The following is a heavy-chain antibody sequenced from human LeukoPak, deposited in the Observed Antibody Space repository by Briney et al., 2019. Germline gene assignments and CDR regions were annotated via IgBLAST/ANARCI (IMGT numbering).Heavy chain of an antibody. J-gene: IGHJ4*02. CDR3: ARGMYYYDSSGYQGVFDY. CDR1: GYTFTSYG. D-gene: IGHD3-22*01. CDR2: ISAYNGNT. V-gene: IGHV1-18*01. Sequence: GASVKVSCKASGYTFTSYGISWVRQAPGQGLEWMGWISAYNGNTNYAQKLQGRVTMTTDTSTSTAYMELRSLRSDDTAVYYCARGMYYYDSSGYQGVFDYWGQGTLVTVSS.